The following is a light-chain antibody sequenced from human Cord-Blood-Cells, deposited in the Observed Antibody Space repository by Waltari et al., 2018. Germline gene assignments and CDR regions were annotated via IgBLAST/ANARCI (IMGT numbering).Light chain of an antibody. J-gene: IGKJ4*01. CDR3: QQRSNGPLT. CDR1: QGVSSY. CDR2: DAS. V-gene: IGKV3-11*01. Sequence: EIVLTQSPATLSLSPGERATLSCRASQGVSSYLAWYQQKPGQAPRLLIYDASNRATGISARFSGSGSGTDFTLTISSLGPEDFAVYYGQQRSNGPLTFGGGTKVEIK.